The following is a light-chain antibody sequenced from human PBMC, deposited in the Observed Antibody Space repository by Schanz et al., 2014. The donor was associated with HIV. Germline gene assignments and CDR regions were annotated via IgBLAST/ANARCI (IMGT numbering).Light chain of an antibody. Sequence: QSVLTQPPSVSGAPGQRVTISCTGSSSNIGANYDVHWYQLLPGSAPKLLIYSDNQRPSEVTDRFSGSKSGNTASLTVSGLQAEDEADYYCSSYAGNSNNLNVVFGGGTKLTVL. CDR3: SSYAGNSNNLNVV. CDR2: SDN. CDR1: SSNIGANYD. J-gene: IGLJ2*01. V-gene: IGLV1-40*01.